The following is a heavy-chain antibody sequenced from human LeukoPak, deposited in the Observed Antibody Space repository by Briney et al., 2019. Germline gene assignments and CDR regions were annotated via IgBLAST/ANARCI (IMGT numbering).Heavy chain of an antibody. V-gene: IGHV1-18*01. J-gene: IGHJ6*03. CDR3: ARFSDPHMDV. Sequence: ASVKVSCKASGYTFTSYGISWVRQAPGQGLEWMGWISAYNGNTNYAQKLQGRVTITADESTSTAYMELSSLRSEDTAVYYCARFSDPHMDVWGKGTTVTVSS. CDR2: ISAYNGNT. CDR1: GYTFTSYG.